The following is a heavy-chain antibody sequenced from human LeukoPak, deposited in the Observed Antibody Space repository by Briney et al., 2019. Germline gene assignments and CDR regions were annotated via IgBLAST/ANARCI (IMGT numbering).Heavy chain of an antibody. CDR2: IYYTAGT. D-gene: IGHD6-25*01. CDR3: ARGRRSGETAIRD. V-gene: IGHV4-30-4*01. Sequence: SETLSLTCTVSGDSIGSDDYYWGWIRQPPGKGLEWIGYIYYTAGTYYNPPLKSRISLSVDTSKNQFSLKLSSVTAADTAMYYCARGRRSGETAIRDWGQGTLVTVSS. J-gene: IGHJ4*02. CDR1: GDSIGSDDYY.